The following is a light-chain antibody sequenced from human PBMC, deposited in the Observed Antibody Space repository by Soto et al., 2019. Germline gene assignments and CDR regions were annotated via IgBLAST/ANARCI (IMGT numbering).Light chain of an antibody. CDR1: QRISTY. CDR2: GES. Sequence: DIQMTQSPSSLSASVGDRVTITCRASQRISTYLNWYQQKPGKAPKLLIYGESSLQSGVPSRFSGSGSGTDFTLTISSLQPEDFATYYCQQSYSTPSTFGPGTKVDIK. CDR3: QQSYSTPST. V-gene: IGKV1-39*01. J-gene: IGKJ3*01.